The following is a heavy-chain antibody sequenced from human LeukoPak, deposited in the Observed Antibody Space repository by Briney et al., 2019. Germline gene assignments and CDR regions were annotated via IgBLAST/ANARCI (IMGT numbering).Heavy chain of an antibody. V-gene: IGHV3-30-3*01. CDR3: ARGYYDSSGYYNY. Sequence: PGGSLRLSCAASGFTFSSYAMSWVRQAPGKGLEWVAVISYDGSNKYYADSVKGRFTISRDNSRNTLYLQMNSLRAEDTAVYYCARGYYDSSGYYNYWGQGTLVTVSS. CDR2: ISYDGSNK. D-gene: IGHD3-22*01. CDR1: GFTFSSYA. J-gene: IGHJ4*02.